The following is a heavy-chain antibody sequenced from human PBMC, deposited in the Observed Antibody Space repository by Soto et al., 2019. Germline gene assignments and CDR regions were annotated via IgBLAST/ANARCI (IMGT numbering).Heavy chain of an antibody. CDR3: ASDSGIAVAGTPRLHTGWDV. Sequence: QVQLVQSGAEVRKPGSSVKVSCKASGGTFSSYAISWVRQAPGQGLEWMGGISPFCGTTNYAQKFQGRVTISAATSTTTLHMELSSMRSEYTDVSYCASDSGIAVAGTPRLHTGWDVWGQGTPVTVSS. J-gene: IGHJ6*02. CDR1: GGTFSSYA. CDR2: ISPFCGTT. V-gene: IGHV1-69*06. D-gene: IGHD6-19*01.